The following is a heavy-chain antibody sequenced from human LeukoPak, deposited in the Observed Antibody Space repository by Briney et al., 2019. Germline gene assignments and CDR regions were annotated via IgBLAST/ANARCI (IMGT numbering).Heavy chain of an antibody. CDR1: GGTFSSYT. Sequence: ASVKVSCKASGGTFSSYTISWVRQAPGQGLEWMGWMNPNSGNTGYAQKFQGRVTITRNTSISTAYMELSSLRSEDTAVYYCARAAYSSSWSYYYYYMDVWGKGTTVTVSS. D-gene: IGHD6-13*01. CDR2: MNPNSGNT. CDR3: ARAAYSSSWSYYYYYMDV. V-gene: IGHV1-8*03. J-gene: IGHJ6*03.